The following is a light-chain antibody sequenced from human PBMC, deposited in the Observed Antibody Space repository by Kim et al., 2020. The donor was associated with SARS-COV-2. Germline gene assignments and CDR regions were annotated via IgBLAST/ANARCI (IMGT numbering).Light chain of an antibody. CDR3: NSRDSSGNHLV. CDR1: SLRSYY. CDR2: GKN. J-gene: IGLJ2*01. Sequence: ALGQTVRITCQGDSLRSYYASWYQQTPGQAPVLVIYGKNNRPSGIPDRFSGSSSGNTASLTITGDQAEDEADYYCNSRDSSGNHLVFGGGTQLTVL. V-gene: IGLV3-19*01.